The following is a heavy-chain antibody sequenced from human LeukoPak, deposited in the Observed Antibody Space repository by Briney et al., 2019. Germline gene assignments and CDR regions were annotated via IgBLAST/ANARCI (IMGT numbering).Heavy chain of an antibody. D-gene: IGHD2-2*01. V-gene: IGHV4-39*07. Sequence: SETLSLTCTVSGGSISSTNHYWGWIRQPPGTGLEWIGSIYYSGSTYHNPSLKSRVTISVDTSKNQFSLKLSSVTAADTAVYYCARESDRYCSSTSCPNWYDPWGQGTLVTVSS. J-gene: IGHJ5*02. CDR2: IYYSGST. CDR1: GGSISSTNHY. CDR3: ARESDRYCSSTSCPNWYDP.